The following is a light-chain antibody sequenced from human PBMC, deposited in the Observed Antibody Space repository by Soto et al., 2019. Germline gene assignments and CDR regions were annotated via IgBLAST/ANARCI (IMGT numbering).Light chain of an antibody. CDR2: YDC. J-gene: IGLJ2*01. V-gene: IGLV3-21*04. CDR1: NIGSKS. Sequence: SYELTQPPSVSVAPGKTARITCGGNNIGSKSVHWYQQKPGQAPVVVIYYDCDRPSGIPERFSGSNSGNTATLTISRVEAGDEADYYCQVWDSTNPPAVFGGGTKLTVL. CDR3: QVWDSTNPPAV.